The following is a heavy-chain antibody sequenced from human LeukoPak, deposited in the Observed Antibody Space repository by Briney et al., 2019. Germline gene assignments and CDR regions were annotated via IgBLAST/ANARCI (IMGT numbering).Heavy chain of an antibody. Sequence: PGGSLRLSCAASGFTVSSNYMSWVRQAPGKGLEWVSYSSSSGSTIYYADSVKGRFTISRDNAKNSLHLQMNSLSAEDTAVYYCARVNKGRSSTTPRHNWFDPWGQGTLVTVSS. V-gene: IGHV3-11*01. CDR1: GFTVSSNY. CDR3: ARVNKGRSSTTPRHNWFDP. J-gene: IGHJ5*02. CDR2: SSSSGSTI. D-gene: IGHD2-2*01.